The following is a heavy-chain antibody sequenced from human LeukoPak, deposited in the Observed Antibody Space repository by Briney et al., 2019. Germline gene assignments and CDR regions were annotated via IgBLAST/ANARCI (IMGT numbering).Heavy chain of an antibody. D-gene: IGHD5-24*01. Sequence: SQTLSLTCTVSGAPISSGSYYWTWIRQPAGRGLDWIGRIYTSGSTNYNPSLKSRVTISVDTSKNQFSLKLSSVTAADTAVYYCARDSPRDGYNYYESNWFDPWGQGTLVTVSS. CDR3: ARDSPRDGYNYYESNWFDP. CDR2: IYTSGST. CDR1: GAPISSGSYY. J-gene: IGHJ5*02. V-gene: IGHV4-61*02.